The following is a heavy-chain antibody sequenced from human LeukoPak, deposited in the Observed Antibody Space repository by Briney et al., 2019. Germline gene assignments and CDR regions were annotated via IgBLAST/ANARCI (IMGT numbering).Heavy chain of an antibody. CDR2: ISGSGGST. CDR3: ARVIRAAPGKGYFDY. Sequence: GGSLRLSCAASGFTFSSYEMNWVRQAPGKGLEWASSISGSGGSTYHADSVKGRFTISRDSSKNTLYLQMNSLRAEDTAIYYCARVIRAAPGKGYFDYWGQGTLVTVSS. CDR1: GFTFSSYE. J-gene: IGHJ4*02. D-gene: IGHD6-13*01. V-gene: IGHV3-23*01.